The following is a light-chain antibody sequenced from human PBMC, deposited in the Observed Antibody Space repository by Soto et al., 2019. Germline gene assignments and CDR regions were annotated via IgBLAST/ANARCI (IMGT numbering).Light chain of an antibody. Sequence: QSVLPQPPSASGTPGQRVNISCSGSSSNIGSNYVYWYQQLPGTAPKLLIYRNDQRPSGVPDRFSGSKSGTSASLAIIGLRSEDEAHYHCASWDDTLTGLLFGGGTELTVL. J-gene: IGLJ2*01. CDR3: ASWDDTLTGLL. V-gene: IGLV1-47*01. CDR1: SSNIGSNY. CDR2: RND.